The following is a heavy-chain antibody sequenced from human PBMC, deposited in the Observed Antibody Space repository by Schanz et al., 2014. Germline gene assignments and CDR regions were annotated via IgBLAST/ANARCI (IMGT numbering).Heavy chain of an antibody. Sequence: EVQLVESGGGLVKPGGSLRLSCAASGFTFSSYAMSWVRQAPGKGLEWVSAISGSGGSTYYADSVKGRFTISRDNSKNTLYLQMNRLRAEDTAVYYWAKGRFGELSAFDNWGQGTMVTVSS. V-gene: IGHV3-23*04. J-gene: IGHJ3*02. CDR2: ISGSGGST. D-gene: IGHD3-10*01. CDR1: GFTFSSYA. CDR3: AKGRFGELSAFDN.